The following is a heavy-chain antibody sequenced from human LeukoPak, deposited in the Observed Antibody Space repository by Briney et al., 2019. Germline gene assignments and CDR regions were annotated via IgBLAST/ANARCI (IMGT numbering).Heavy chain of an antibody. CDR1: GFTFSSYS. V-gene: IGHV3-21*01. CDR3: ARTPTVTTFGY. Sequence: PGGSLRLSCAASGFTFSSYSMSWVRQAPGKGLEWVSSITSSGSYIYYADSVKGRFTISRDNAKNSLYLQMNSLRAEDTAVYYCARTPTVTTFGYWGQGTLVTVSS. CDR2: ITSSGSYI. J-gene: IGHJ4*02. D-gene: IGHD4-17*01.